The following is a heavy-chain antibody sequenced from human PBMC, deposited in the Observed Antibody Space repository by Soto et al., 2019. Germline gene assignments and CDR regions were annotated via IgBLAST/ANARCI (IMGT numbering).Heavy chain of an antibody. Sequence: ASVKVSCKASGYTFTSYDINWVRQATGQGLEWMGWMNPNSGNAGYAQKFQGRVTMTRNTSISTAYMELSSLRSEDTAVYYCARGLARGSGSYSSNYYYYYMDVWGKGTTVTVSS. V-gene: IGHV1-8*01. CDR2: MNPNSGNA. D-gene: IGHD3-10*01. CDR1: GYTFTSYD. J-gene: IGHJ6*03. CDR3: ARGLARGSGSYSSNYYYYYMDV.